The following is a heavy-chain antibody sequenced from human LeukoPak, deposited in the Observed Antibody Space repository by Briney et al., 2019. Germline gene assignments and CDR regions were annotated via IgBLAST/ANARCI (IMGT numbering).Heavy chain of an antibody. CDR1: GYSLTDLS. V-gene: IGHV1-24*01. Sequence: ASVKVSCKVSGYSLTDLSMHWVRQAPGKGLEWMGGYDPEHEETIYAQKFQGRVTMTEDTSSDTAYMELSSLRSEDTAVYYCITPLGYCSSASCRHGIGVWGQGTTVIVS. CDR3: ITPLGYCSSASCRHGIGV. D-gene: IGHD2-2*01. CDR2: YDPEHEET. J-gene: IGHJ6*02.